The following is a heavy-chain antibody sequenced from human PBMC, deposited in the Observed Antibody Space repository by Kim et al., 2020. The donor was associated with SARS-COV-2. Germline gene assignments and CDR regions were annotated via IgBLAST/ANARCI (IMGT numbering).Heavy chain of an antibody. V-gene: IGHV3-23*01. Sequence: GGSLRLSCAASGFTFSSYALSWVRQAPGKGLEWVSRISASGGDTYYADSVQGRFTISRDNSKNALNLEMNSLRAEDTALYYCAKVTTLTAPFYDYWGKG. J-gene: IGHJ4*02. CDR2: ISASGGDT. D-gene: IGHD4-4*01. CDR1: GFTFSSYA. CDR3: AKVTTLTAPFYDY.